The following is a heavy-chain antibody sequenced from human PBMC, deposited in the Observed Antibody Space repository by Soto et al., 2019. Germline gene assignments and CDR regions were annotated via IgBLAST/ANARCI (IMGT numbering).Heavy chain of an antibody. CDR1: GYSFTTFW. D-gene: IGHD2-8*01. CDR2: IYPADSDT. Sequence: GESLKISCKGSGYSFTTFWIGWVRQMPGKGLEWMGIIYPADSDTKYSPSFRGQVTISADKSTSTAYLQWSSLKASDTAMYYCARQGSNGAYYYYGMDVWGQGTTVTVSS. V-gene: IGHV5-51*01. J-gene: IGHJ6*02. CDR3: ARQGSNGAYYYYGMDV.